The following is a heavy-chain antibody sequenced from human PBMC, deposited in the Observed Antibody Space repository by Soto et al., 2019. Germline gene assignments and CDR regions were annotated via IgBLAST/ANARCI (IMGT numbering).Heavy chain of an antibody. Sequence: GGSLRLSCAASGCTISSHWLVWVRQAPGKGLEWVANIKQDGSEKYCAGSVKDRFTISRDNTKNSLYLQMNSLRAEDTAVYYCVRSSEAAFDIWGQGTMVTVSS. D-gene: IGHD3-3*01. CDR3: VRSSEAAFDI. V-gene: IGHV3-7*01. CDR2: IKQDGSEK. CDR1: GCTISSHW. J-gene: IGHJ3*02.